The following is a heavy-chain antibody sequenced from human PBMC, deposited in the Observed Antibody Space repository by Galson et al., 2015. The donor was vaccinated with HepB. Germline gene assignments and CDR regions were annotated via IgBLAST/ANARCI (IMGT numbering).Heavy chain of an antibody. Sequence: SLRLSCAASGFTVSSNYMSWVRQAPGKGLEWVSVIYSGGSAYYADSVKGRFTISRDNSKNTLYLQMNSLRAEDTAVYYCVKGYSSGWFGGPLEYWGQGTLVTVSS. D-gene: IGHD6-19*01. CDR1: GFTVSSNY. J-gene: IGHJ4*02. V-gene: IGHV3-53*05. CDR2: IYSGGSA. CDR3: VKGYSSGWFGGPLEY.